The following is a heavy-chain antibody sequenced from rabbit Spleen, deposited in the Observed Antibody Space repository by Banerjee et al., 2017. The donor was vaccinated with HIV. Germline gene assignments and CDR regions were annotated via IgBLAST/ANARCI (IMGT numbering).Heavy chain of an antibody. Sequence: QEQLTETGGGLVQPGGSLTLSCKASGIDFTSYYITWVRQAPGKGLEWIACIDTSDGDTDYANWPKGRFTISKASSTTVTLQMTSLTAADTATYFCARNYVNVFDPWGPGTLVTVS. CDR2: IDTSDGDT. V-gene: IGHV1S45*01. D-gene: IGHD1-1*01. CDR1: GIDFTSYY. J-gene: IGHJ2*01. CDR3: ARNYVNVFDP.